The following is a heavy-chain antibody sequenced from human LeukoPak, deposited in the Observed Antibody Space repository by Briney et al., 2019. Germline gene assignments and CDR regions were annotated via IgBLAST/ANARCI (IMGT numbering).Heavy chain of an antibody. J-gene: IGHJ4*02. CDR2: IYYSGST. Sequence: SETLSLTCTVSGGSISSYYWSWIRQPPGKGLEWIGYIYYSGSTNYNPSLKSRVTISVDTSKNQFSLKLSSVTAADTAVYYCARDDGVYEYYFDYWGQGTLVTVSS. CDR1: GGSISSYY. V-gene: IGHV4-59*01. D-gene: IGHD2-8*01. CDR3: ARDDGVYEYYFDY.